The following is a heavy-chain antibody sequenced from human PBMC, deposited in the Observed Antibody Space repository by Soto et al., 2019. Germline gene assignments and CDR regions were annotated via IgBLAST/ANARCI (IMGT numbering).Heavy chain of an antibody. CDR3: ARDPTGTTRNFDC. CDR2: ISGSGGNA. D-gene: IGHD1-7*01. J-gene: IGHJ4*02. CDR1: GLTFSSYA. Sequence: ESGGDLVQPGGSLRLSCAASGLTFSSYALSWVRQAPGKGLEWVSAISGSGGNAYYADSVRGRFTISRDNSKNTLYLQMNSLRAEDTALYYCARDPTGTTRNFDCWGQGTLVTVSS. V-gene: IGHV3-23*01.